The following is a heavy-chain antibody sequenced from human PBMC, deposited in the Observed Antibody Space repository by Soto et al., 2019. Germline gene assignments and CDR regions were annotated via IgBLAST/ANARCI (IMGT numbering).Heavy chain of an antibody. CDR2: LYDVDGT. V-gene: IGHV3-53*01. CDR1: GLTVRGKKY. D-gene: IGHD2-15*01. CDR3: ASNYCSGGSCYDY. J-gene: IGHJ4*02. Sequence: PGGSLRLSCAALGLTVRGKKYITWVRQAPGKGLEWVSALYDVDGTYYADSAKGRFTISRDNSKNTLYLQMNSLRPEDTAVYYCASNYCSGGSCYDYWGQGTLVTVSS.